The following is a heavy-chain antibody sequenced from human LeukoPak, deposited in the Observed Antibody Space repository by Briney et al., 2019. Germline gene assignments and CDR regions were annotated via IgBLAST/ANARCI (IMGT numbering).Heavy chain of an antibody. V-gene: IGHV3-7*01. J-gene: IGHJ4*02. Sequence: GGSLRLSCAASGFTFSSYWMSWVRQAPGKGLEWVANIKQDGSEKYYVDSVKGRFTISRDNAKNSLYLQMNSLRAEDTAVYYCARGLAVAGNGPTKNLKAYYFDYWGQGTLVTVSS. CDR3: ARGLAVAGNGPTKNLKAYYFDY. CDR2: IKQDGSEK. D-gene: IGHD6-19*01. CDR1: GFTFSSYW.